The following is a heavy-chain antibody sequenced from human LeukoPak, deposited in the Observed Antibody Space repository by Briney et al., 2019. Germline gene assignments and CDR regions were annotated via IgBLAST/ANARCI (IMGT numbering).Heavy chain of an antibody. D-gene: IGHD6-13*01. CDR1: GYTFTSYA. Sequence: ASVKVSCKASGYTFTSYAMNWVRQAPGQGLKWMGWINTNTGNPTYAQGFTGRFVFSLDTSVSTAYLQISSLKAEDTAVYYCARALRRYSSSWYGRGLDYWGQGTLVTVSS. CDR3: ARALRRYSSSWYGRGLDY. J-gene: IGHJ4*02. V-gene: IGHV7-4-1*02. CDR2: INTNTGNP.